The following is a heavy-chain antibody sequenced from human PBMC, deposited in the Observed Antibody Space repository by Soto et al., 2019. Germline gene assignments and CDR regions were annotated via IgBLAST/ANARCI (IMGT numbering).Heavy chain of an antibody. Sequence: ESGGGVVQPGRSLRLSCAASGFTFSSYAMHWVRQAPGKGLEWVAVISYDGSNKYYADSVKGRFTISRDNSKNTLYLQMNSLRAEDTAVYYCARDRDALRYCSSTSCQTVEYYYYGMDVWGQGTTVTVSS. CDR2: ISYDGSNK. D-gene: IGHD2-2*01. V-gene: IGHV3-30-3*01. CDR1: GFTFSSYA. CDR3: ARDRDALRYCSSTSCQTVEYYYYGMDV. J-gene: IGHJ6*02.